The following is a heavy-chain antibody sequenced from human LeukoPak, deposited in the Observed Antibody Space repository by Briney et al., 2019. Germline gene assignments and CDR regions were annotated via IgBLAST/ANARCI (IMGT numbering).Heavy chain of an antibody. V-gene: IGHV4-4*02. CDR3: ARGLYYDYVWGSYSFDY. Sequence: PSGTLSLTCAVSGGFISSSNWWSWVRQPPGKGLEWIGEIYHSGSTNYNPSLKSRVTISVDKSKNQFSLKLSSVTAADTAVYYCARGLYYDYVWGSYSFDYWGQGTLVTVSS. D-gene: IGHD3-16*01. J-gene: IGHJ4*02. CDR1: GGFISSSNW. CDR2: IYHSGST.